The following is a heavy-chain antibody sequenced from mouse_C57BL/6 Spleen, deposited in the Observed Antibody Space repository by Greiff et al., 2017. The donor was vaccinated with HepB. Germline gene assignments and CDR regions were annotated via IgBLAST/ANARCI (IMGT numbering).Heavy chain of an antibody. CDR2: IYPRSGNT. CDR3: ARPTMVTTGDYFDY. Sequence: VQLQQSGAELARPGASVKLSCKASGYTFTSYGISWVKQRTGQGLEWIGEIYPRSGNTYYNEKFKGKATLTADKSSSTAYMELRSLTSEDSAVYFCARPTMVTTGDYFDYWGQGTTLTVSS. V-gene: IGHV1-81*01. D-gene: IGHD2-9*01. CDR1: GYTFTSYG. J-gene: IGHJ2*01.